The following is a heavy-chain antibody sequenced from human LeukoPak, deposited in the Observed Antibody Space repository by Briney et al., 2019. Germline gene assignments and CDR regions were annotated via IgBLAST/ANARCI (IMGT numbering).Heavy chain of an antibody. CDR3: ARGAGRDFWSGYCAT. J-gene: IGHJ5*02. V-gene: IGHV1-18*01. CDR1: GYTFSDFG. D-gene: IGHD3-3*01. Sequence: ASVKVSCKASGYTFSDFGISWVRRAPGQGLEWMGWTSTHNGNRNYLQKFQGRVTMTTDTSTSTAYMELNGLTSDDTAVYYCARGAGRDFWSGYCATWGQGTLVTVSS. CDR2: TSTHNGNR.